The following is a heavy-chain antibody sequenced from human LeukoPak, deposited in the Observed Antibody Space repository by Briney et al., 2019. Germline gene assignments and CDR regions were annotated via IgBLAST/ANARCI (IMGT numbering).Heavy chain of an antibody. Sequence: GGSLKIFCKGSGYSFTSYCIGWVRQTPGKGLEVMGIIYPGDSDTRYSPSFQGQVTISADKSISPAYLQWGSLKASDTAMYYCARLVGGPDYYYFYYMDVGGKETTVTISS. V-gene: IGHV5-51*01. CDR2: IYPGDSDT. D-gene: IGHD2-15*01. CDR1: GYSFTSYC. CDR3: ARLVGGPDYYYFYYMDV. J-gene: IGHJ6*03.